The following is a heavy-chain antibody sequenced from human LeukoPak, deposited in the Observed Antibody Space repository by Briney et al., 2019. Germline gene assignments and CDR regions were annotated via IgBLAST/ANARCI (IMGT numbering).Heavy chain of an antibody. CDR3: ATMYSSGWYYFDS. CDR2: IYYSGST. Sequence: SETLSLTCTVPGGSISSYYWSWIRQPPGKGLEWIGYIYYSGSTNYNPSLESRVTISIDTSKNQFSLKLSSVTAADTAVYYCATMYSSGWYYFDSWGRGTLVTVSS. V-gene: IGHV4-59*01. J-gene: IGHJ4*02. D-gene: IGHD6-19*01. CDR1: GGSISSYY.